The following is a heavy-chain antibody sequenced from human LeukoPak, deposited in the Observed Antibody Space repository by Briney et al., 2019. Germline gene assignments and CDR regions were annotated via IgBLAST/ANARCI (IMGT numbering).Heavy chain of an antibody. CDR2: ISAQNGNT. V-gene: IGHV1-18*04. CDR3: ARESNGGYGFDY. Sequence: ASVKVSCKASGYTFTSYYMHWVRQAPGQGLEWMGWISAQNGNTNYMEQFLGRVTMTRDTSATTAYMELRSLKSDDTAVYYCARESNGGYGFDYCGQGTPVTVAS. CDR1: GYTFTSYY. J-gene: IGHJ4*02. D-gene: IGHD5-12*01.